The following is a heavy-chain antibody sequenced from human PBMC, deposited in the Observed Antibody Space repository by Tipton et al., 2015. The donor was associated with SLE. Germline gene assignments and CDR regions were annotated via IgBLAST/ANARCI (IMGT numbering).Heavy chain of an antibody. Sequence: TLSLTCAVSGGSINSNNWWSWVRQPPGKGLEWIGEIHESGGPNYNPSLESRVTISLDKSKNQFSLEVTSVTAADTALYYCARGIAAPGWFDPWGQGTLVTVSS. D-gene: IGHD6-13*01. CDR1: GGSINSNNW. J-gene: IGHJ5*02. V-gene: IGHV4-4*02. CDR2: IHESGGP. CDR3: ARGIAAPGWFDP.